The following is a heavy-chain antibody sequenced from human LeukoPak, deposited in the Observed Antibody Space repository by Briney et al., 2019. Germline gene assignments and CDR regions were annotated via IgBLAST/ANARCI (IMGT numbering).Heavy chain of an antibody. CDR2: IYHSGST. CDR3: ARRGDYGVDY. D-gene: IGHD4-17*01. V-gene: IGHV4-38-2*02. Sequence: SETLSLTCTVSGYSISSGYYWGWIRQPPGKGLEWIGSIYHSGSTYYNPSLKSRVTISVDTSKNQFSLKLSSVTAADTAVYYCARRGDYGVDYWGQGTLVTVSS. CDR1: GYSISSGYY. J-gene: IGHJ4*02.